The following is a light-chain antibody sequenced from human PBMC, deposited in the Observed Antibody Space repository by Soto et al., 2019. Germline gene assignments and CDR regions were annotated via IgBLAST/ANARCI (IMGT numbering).Light chain of an antibody. V-gene: IGKV3-11*01. CDR2: DAS. J-gene: IGKJ1*01. Sequence: IVLSQSPATLSLTPGERATLSCRASQSVSSYLAWYQQKPGQAPRLLIYDASNRATGIPARFSGSGSGTDFTLTISSLEPEDFAVYYCQQRSNWPITFGQGTKVDIK. CDR3: QQRSNWPIT. CDR1: QSVSSY.